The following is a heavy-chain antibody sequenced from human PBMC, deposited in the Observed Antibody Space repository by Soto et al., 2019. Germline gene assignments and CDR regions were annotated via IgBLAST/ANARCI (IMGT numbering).Heavy chain of an antibody. CDR1: GFTFRSYA. Sequence: PGGSLRLSCAASGFTFRSYAISWVRQAPGKGLEWVSAISGSGGSTYYADSVKGRFTISRDNSKNTLYLQMNSLRAEDTAVYYYAKDLTMIVVVMFDYWGQGTLVTVSS. J-gene: IGHJ4*02. V-gene: IGHV3-23*01. CDR2: ISGSGGST. D-gene: IGHD3-22*01. CDR3: AKDLTMIVVVMFDY.